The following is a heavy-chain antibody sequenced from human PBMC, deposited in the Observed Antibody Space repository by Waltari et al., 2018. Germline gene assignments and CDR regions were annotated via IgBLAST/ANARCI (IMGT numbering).Heavy chain of an antibody. V-gene: IGHV1-58*01. CDR3: AALRVATTIDY. J-gene: IGHJ4*02. CDR2: TVVGSGNT. D-gene: IGHD5-12*01. Sequence: QMQLVQSGPEVKKPGTSVKVSCKASGFTFTSSAVQWVRQARGQRLEWIVWTVVGSGNTNYAQKFQERVTITRDMSTSTAYMELSSLRSEDTAVYYCAALRVATTIDYWGQGTLVTVSS. CDR1: GFTFTSSA.